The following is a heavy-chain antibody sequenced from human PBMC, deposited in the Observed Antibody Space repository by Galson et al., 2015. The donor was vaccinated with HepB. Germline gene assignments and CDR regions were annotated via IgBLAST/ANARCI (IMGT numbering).Heavy chain of an antibody. CDR1: GFIFSNYA. V-gene: IGHV3-23*01. CDR2: ISASGADT. D-gene: IGHD3-16*01. CDR3: AKGRYASRSHFDS. Sequence: SLRLSCAASGFIFSNYAMSWVRQARGKGLEWVSTISASGADTKYAESVNGRFTISRDNANNTLSLQMTSPRDEDTALYFCAKGRYASRSHFDSWGQGALVTVSS. J-gene: IGHJ4*02.